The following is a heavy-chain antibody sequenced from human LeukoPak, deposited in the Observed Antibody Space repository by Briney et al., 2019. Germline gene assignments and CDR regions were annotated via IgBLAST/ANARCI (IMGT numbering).Heavy chain of an antibody. D-gene: IGHD2-15*01. V-gene: IGHV1-18*01. J-gene: IGHJ4*02. CDR1: GYTFTSYG. Sequence: ASVKVSCKASGYTFTSYGISWVRQAPGQGREWMGWISAYNGNTNYAQKLQGRVTMTTDKSTSTAYMELRSLRSDDSAVYYCARDLSPYCSGGSCYSDYWGQGTLVTVSS. CDR2: ISAYNGNT. CDR3: ARDLSPYCSGGSCYSDY.